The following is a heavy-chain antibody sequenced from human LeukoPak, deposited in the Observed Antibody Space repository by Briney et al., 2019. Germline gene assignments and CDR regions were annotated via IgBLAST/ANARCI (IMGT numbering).Heavy chain of an antibody. CDR1: GGSISSSSYY. CDR2: IYYSGST. Sequence: SETLSLTCTVPGGSISSSSYYWGWIRQPPGKGLEWIGSIYYSGSTYYNPSLRSRVTMSVDTSKNQFSLKLSSVTAADTAVYYCAREFSWSGFFDYWGQGTLVTVSS. D-gene: IGHD3-3*01. CDR3: AREFSWSGFFDY. J-gene: IGHJ4*02. V-gene: IGHV4-39*07.